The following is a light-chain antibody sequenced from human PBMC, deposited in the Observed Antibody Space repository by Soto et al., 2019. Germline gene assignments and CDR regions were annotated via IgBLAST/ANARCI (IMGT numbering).Light chain of an antibody. CDR2: EVI. V-gene: IGLV2-8*01. J-gene: IGLJ2*01. CDR3: TSYAGSNNLV. CDR1: SSDVGGYNY. Sequence: QSALTQPPSASGSPGQSVTISCTGTSSDVGGYNYVSWYQQHPGKAPKLIIYEVIKRPSGVPDRFSGSKSGNTASLTVSGLQAEDEADYYCTSYAGSNNLVFGGGTKLTVL.